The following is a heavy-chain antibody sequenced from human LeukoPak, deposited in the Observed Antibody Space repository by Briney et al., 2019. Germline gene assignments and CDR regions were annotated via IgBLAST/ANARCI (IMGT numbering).Heavy chain of an antibody. V-gene: IGHV3-21*01. D-gene: IGHD6-6*01. CDR3: ARDSLHPSSLHYYFDY. CDR2: ISTSSSYI. J-gene: IGHJ4*02. CDR1: GFTFSTYN. Sequence: PGGSLRLSCAASGFTFSTYNMNWVRQAPGKGLEWVSSISTSSSYIYYADSVKGRFSSSRDNARNSLYLQMNSLRAEDTAVYFCARDSLHPSSLHYYFDYWGQGILVTVSS.